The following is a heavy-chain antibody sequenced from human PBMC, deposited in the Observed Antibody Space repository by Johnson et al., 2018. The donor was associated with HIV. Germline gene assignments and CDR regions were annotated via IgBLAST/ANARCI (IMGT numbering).Heavy chain of an antibody. CDR2: ISWNSGSI. V-gene: IGHV3-9*01. J-gene: IGHJ3*02. CDR1: GFTFDDYA. CDR3: AKGGCGQQPDACDS. D-gene: IGHD6-13*01. Sequence: VQLVESGGGVVQPGGSLRLSCAASGFTFDDYAMHWVRQAPGKGLEWVSGISWNSGSIGYADSVKGRFPISRDNAKNSLYLQMNSLRAEDTALYYCAKGGCGQQPDACDSWGQGTMVTVSA.